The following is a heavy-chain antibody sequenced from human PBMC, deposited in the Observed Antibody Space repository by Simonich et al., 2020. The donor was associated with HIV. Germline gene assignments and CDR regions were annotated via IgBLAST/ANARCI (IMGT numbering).Heavy chain of an antibody. Sequence: QVQLQQWGAGLLKPSETLSLTCAVYGASFSGYYWSWIRQPPGKGLEWIGEINHSGSTNANPSPKNRVTVSVDTSKSQFSLKLRSVTAADTAVYYCARLTAAGGSNQLDYWGQGTLVTVSS. CDR2: INHSGST. V-gene: IGHV4-34*01. CDR1: GASFSGYY. J-gene: IGHJ4*02. CDR3: ARLTAAGGSNQLDY. D-gene: IGHD6-13*01.